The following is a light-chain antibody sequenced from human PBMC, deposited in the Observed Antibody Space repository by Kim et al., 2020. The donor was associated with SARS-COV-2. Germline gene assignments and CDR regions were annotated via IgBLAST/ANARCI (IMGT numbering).Light chain of an antibody. CDR1: SSSIGSNY. CDR3: AAWDDSLSGYV. Sequence: GQGVTISCSGSSSSIGSNYVYWYQQLPGTAPKLLIYRNNQRPSGVPDRFSGSESGTSASLAISGLRSEDEADYYCAAWDDSLSGYVFGTGTKVTVL. CDR2: RNN. V-gene: IGLV1-47*01. J-gene: IGLJ1*01.